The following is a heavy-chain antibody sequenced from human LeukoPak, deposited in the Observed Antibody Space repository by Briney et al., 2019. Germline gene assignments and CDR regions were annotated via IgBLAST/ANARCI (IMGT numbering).Heavy chain of an antibody. J-gene: IGHJ4*02. Sequence: GGSLRLSCAASGFTFSSYGTHWVRHAPGKGLEWVAVISYDGSNKYYADSVKGRFTIFRDNSKNTLYLQMISLRAEDTAVYYCAKGPRDDGSCYADYWGQGTLVTVSS. D-gene: IGHD3-22*01. CDR1: GFTFSSYG. CDR2: ISYDGSNK. CDR3: AKGPRDDGSCYADY. V-gene: IGHV3-30*18.